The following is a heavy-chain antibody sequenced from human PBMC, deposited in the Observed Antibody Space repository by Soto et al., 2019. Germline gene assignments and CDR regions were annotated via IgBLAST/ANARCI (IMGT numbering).Heavy chain of an antibody. Sequence: QVHLVQSGTEVKKPGSSVTVSCTASGGTFSSSGFSWVRQAPGQGLEWMGMIVPSLDTTNYAQKFQARVTITADEVTSTAYMELRSLRSEDTAVYYCARWPQPRYTADPYAVDVWGQGTRVIVSS. CDR3: ARWPQPRYTADPYAVDV. J-gene: IGHJ6*02. D-gene: IGHD3-16*02. CDR2: IVPSLDTT. V-gene: IGHV1-69*11. CDR1: GGTFSSSG.